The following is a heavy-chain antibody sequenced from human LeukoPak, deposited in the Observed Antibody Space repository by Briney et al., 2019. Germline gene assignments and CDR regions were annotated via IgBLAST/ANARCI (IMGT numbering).Heavy chain of an antibody. J-gene: IGHJ6*02. CDR1: GFTFSSYG. CDR3: ARDRAIQLWVKKTNLDYYYYGMDV. V-gene: IGHV3-33*01. D-gene: IGHD5-18*01. CDR2: IWYDGSNK. Sequence: QSGGSLRLSCAASGFTFSSYGMHWVRQAPGKGLEWVAVIWYDGSNKYYADSVKGQFTISRDNSKNTLYLQVNSLRAEDTAVYYCARDRAIQLWVKKTNLDYYYYGMDVWGQGTTVTVSS.